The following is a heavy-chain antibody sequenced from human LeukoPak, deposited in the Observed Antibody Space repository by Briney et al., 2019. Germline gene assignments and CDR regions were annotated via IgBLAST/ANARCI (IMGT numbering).Heavy chain of an antibody. D-gene: IGHD3-3*01. V-gene: IGHV4-34*01. CDR1: GGSFSGYY. CDR2: INHSGST. CDR3: ARGGVFFGVVTNYYYYYYGMDV. J-gene: IGHJ6*02. Sequence: PSETLSLTCAVYGGSFSGYYWSWIRQPPGKGLEWIGEINHSGSTNYNPSLKSRVTISVDTSKNHFSLKLSSVAAEETAVYYGARGGVFFGVVTNYYYYYYGMDVWGQGTTVTVSS.